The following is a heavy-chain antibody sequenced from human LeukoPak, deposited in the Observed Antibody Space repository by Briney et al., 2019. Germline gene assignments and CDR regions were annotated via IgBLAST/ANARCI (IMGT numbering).Heavy chain of an antibody. V-gene: IGHV7-4-1*02. CDR3: ARDFGDYYDSSGYYYVEDY. J-gene: IGHJ4*02. CDR2: INTNTGNP. Sequence: ASVKVSCKASGYTFTSYVMNWVRQAPGQGLEWMGWINTNTGNPTYAQGFTGRFVFSLDTSVSTAYLQISSLKAEDTAVYYCARDFGDYYDSSGYYYVEDYWGQGTLVTVSS. CDR1: GYTFTSYV. D-gene: IGHD3-22*01.